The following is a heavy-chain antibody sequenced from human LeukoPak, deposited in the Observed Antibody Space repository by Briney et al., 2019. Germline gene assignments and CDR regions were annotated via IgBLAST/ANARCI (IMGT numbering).Heavy chain of an antibody. CDR1: GFTISRSW. V-gene: IGHV3-74*01. J-gene: IGHJ6*02. Sequence: GGSLRLSCAASGFTISRSWMHWVRQGQGKGLVWVSRINSDRSSTRYADFVKGRFTISRDNAENTLYLQMNSLRTDDTAVYYCVGVNYYGMDVWGQGTTVTVSS. CDR3: VGVNYYGMDV. CDR2: INSDRSST.